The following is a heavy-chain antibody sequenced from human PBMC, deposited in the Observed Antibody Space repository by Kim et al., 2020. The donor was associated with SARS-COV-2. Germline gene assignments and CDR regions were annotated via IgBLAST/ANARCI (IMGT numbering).Heavy chain of an antibody. Sequence: GGSLRLSCAASGFTFSTYGMHWVRQAPGKGLEWVAVISYDGSNKYYADSVKGRFTISRDNSENTLYLQMNSLRAEDTAVYFCAKALVRGVNFYYYGMDVWGQGTTVTVSS. CDR1: GFTFSTYG. J-gene: IGHJ6*02. CDR3: AKALVRGVNFYYYGMDV. CDR2: ISYDGSNK. V-gene: IGHV3-30*18. D-gene: IGHD3-10*01.